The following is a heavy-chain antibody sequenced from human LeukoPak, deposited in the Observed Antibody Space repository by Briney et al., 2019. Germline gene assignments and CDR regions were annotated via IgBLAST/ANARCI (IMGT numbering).Heavy chain of an antibody. J-gene: IGHJ6*02. CDR2: IWYDGSNK. D-gene: IGHD4-17*01. V-gene: IGHV3-33*01. CDR1: GFTFSSYG. Sequence: GGSLRLSCAASGFTFSSYGMHWVRQAPGKGLEWVAVIWYDGSNKYYADSVKGRFTISRDNSKNTLYLQMNSLRAEDTAVYYCARERADYGDYVVGMDVWGQGTTVTVSS. CDR3: ARERADYGDYVVGMDV.